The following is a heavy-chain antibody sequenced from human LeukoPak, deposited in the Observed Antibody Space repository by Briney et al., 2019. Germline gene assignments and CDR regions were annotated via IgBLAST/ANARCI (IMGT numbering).Heavy chain of an antibody. V-gene: IGHV3-23*01. CDR1: GFTFSSYA. CDR3: AKDHSDSSGFREDFDY. J-gene: IGHJ4*02. Sequence: PGGSLRLSCAASGFTFSSYAMSWVRQAPGKGLEWVSAISGSGGSTYYADSVKGRFTISGDNSRNTLYLQMNSLRAEDTAVYYCAKDHSDSSGFREDFDYWGQGTLVTVSS. CDR2: ISGSGGST. D-gene: IGHD6-19*01.